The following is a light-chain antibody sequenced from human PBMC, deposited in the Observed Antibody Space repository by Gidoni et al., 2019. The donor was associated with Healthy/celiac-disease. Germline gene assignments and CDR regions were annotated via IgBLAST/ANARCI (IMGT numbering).Light chain of an antibody. CDR1: SSDVGGYNY. CDR2: DVS. Sequence: SAIPQPASVSGSPGPSITISCTGSSSDVGGYNYVSWYQQHPGKAPKLMIYDVSDRPSGVSNRFSGSKSGNTASLTISGLQAEDEADYYCSSYTSSSTLVVFGGGTKLTVL. V-gene: IGLV2-14*03. CDR3: SSYTSSSTLVV. J-gene: IGLJ2*01.